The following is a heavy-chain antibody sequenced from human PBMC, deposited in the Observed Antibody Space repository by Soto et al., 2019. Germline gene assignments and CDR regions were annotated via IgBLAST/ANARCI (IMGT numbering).Heavy chain of an antibody. V-gene: IGHV1-18*04. CDR2: ISAYNGNT. J-gene: IGHJ4*02. D-gene: IGHD3-10*01. CDR1: WYSFTNYC. CDR3: ARHGVTNGHFDY. Sequence: SLNVSLKASWYSFTNYCIIWVRQAPGQGLEWMGWISAYNGNTNYAQKLQGRVTMTTGTSTSTAYMELRSLRSDDTAVYYCARHGVTNGHFDYWGQGTLVTVSS.